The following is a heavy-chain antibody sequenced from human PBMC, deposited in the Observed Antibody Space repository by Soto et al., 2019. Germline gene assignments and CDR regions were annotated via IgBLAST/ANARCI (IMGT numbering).Heavy chain of an antibody. V-gene: IGHV4-34*01. D-gene: IGHD2-15*01. Sequence: QVQLQQWGAGLLKPSETLSLTCAVYGGSFSGYYWSWIRQPPGKGLEWIGEINHSGSTNYNPSLKSRVTISVDTSKNQFSLKLSSVTAAETAVYYCARVVGPVVGFDYWGQGTLVTVSS. J-gene: IGHJ4*02. CDR1: GGSFSGYY. CDR2: INHSGST. CDR3: ARVVGPVVGFDY.